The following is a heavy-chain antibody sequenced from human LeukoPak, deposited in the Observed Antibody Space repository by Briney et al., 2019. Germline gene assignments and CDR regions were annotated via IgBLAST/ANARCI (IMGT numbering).Heavy chain of an antibody. CDR1: GGSISSYY. CDR3: ARRIAAAGTDAFDI. V-gene: IGHV4-59*01. Sequence: SETLSLTCTVSGGSISSYYWSWIRQPPGKGLEWIGYIYYSGSTNYNPSLKSRVTISVDTSKNQFSLKLSSVTAADTAVYYCARRIAAAGTDAFDIWGQGTMVTVSS. D-gene: IGHD6-13*01. CDR2: IYYSGST. J-gene: IGHJ3*02.